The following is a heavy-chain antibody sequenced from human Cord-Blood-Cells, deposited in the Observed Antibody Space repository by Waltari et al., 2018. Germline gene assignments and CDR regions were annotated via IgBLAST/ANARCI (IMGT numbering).Heavy chain of an antibody. V-gene: IGHV1-69*06. Sequence: QVQLVQSGAEVKKPGSSVKVSCKASGGTFSSYAISWVRQAPGQGLEWMGGIIPIFGTANYAPKFQGRVTITADKATSTAYMELSSLRSEDTAVYYCARGGEQLYHSETPNYYYYYGMDVWGQGTTVTVSS. J-gene: IGHJ6*02. CDR1: GGTFSSYA. D-gene: IGHD6-6*01. CDR3: ARGGEQLYHSETPNYYYYYGMDV. CDR2: IIPIFGTA.